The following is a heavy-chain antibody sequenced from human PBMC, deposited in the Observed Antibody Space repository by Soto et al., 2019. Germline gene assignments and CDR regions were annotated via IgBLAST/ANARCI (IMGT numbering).Heavy chain of an antibody. CDR1: GFTLSNFW. Sequence: VQLVESGGGLVQPGGSLRLSCAASGFTLSNFWMTWVRQLPGKGLEWVASIKQDGSEQYYVGSVKGRFIVSRDNAQNTLYLQMNSLRVEDTAVYYCARPPHGMDVWGQGTTVTVSS. V-gene: IGHV3-7*03. J-gene: IGHJ6*02. CDR2: IKQDGSEQ. CDR3: ARPPHGMDV.